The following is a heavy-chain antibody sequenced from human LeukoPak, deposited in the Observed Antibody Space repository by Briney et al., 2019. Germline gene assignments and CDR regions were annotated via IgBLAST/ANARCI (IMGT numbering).Heavy chain of an antibody. CDR2: IIPIFGTA. J-gene: IGHJ4*02. Sequence: ASVKVSCKASGGTFSSYAISWVRQAPGQGLEWMGGIIPIFGTANYAQKFQGRVTITADESTSTAYMELSSLRSDDTAVYYCARVLTGSIFGVVTGLGLDYWGQGTLVTVSS. V-gene: IGHV1-69*13. CDR1: GGTFSSYA. D-gene: IGHD3-3*02. CDR3: ARVLTGSIFGVVTGLGLDY.